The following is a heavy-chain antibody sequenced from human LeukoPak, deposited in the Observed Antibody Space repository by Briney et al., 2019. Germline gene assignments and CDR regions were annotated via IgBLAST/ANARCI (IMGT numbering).Heavy chain of an antibody. CDR1: GDSFSSHY. D-gene: IGHD4-17*01. CDR3: ARDLVTVTKGFDI. V-gene: IGHV4-59*11. J-gene: IGHJ3*02. Sequence: PSETLSLTCAVSGDSFSSHYWTWIRQSPGTGLEWIGYISHIGRTNYNPSLKSRVTISIDTSKNQFSLKLRSVTAADMAVYYCARDLVTVTKGFDIWGQGTMVSVSS. CDR2: ISHIGRT.